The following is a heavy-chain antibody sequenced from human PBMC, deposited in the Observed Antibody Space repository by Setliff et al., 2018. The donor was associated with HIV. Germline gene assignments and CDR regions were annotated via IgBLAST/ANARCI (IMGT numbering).Heavy chain of an antibody. D-gene: IGHD3-10*01. CDR1: GGTFSSYS. CDR2: IIPIFGTA. CDR3: ASDSPTARFEELEDHYYYFMDV. J-gene: IGHJ6*03. V-gene: IGHV1-69*13. Sequence: SVKVSCKASGGTFSSYSITWVRQAPGQGLEWMGGIIPIFGTANYAQNFGGRVTITADQSTSTSYLQLNSPRFEDTAIYYCASDSPTARFEELEDHYYYFMDVWGKGTTVTVSS.